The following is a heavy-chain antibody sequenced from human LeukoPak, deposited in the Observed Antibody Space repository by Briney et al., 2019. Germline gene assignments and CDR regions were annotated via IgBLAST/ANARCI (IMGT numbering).Heavy chain of an antibody. Sequence: GGSLRLSCAASGFTFSSYAMSWVRQAPGKGLEWVSAISGSGGSTYYADSVRGRFTISRDNSKNTLYLQMNSLRAEDTAVYYCAKERGYCSGGSCPDNWFDPWGQGTLVTVSS. CDR2: ISGSGGST. D-gene: IGHD2-15*01. CDR3: AKERGYCSGGSCPDNWFDP. V-gene: IGHV3-23*01. J-gene: IGHJ5*02. CDR1: GFTFSSYA.